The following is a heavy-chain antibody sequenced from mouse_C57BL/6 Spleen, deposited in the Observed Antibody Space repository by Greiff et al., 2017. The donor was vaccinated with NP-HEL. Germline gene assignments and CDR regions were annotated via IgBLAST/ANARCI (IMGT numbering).Heavy chain of an antibody. CDR1: GYTFTSYW. Sequence: VQLQQPGAELVKPGASVKLSCKASGYTFTSYWMQWVKQRPGQGLEWIGEIDPSDSYTNYNQKFKGKATLTVDTSSSTAYMQLSSLTSEDSAVYYCARSYSNSFAYWGQGTLVTVSA. J-gene: IGHJ3*01. V-gene: IGHV1-50*01. D-gene: IGHD2-5*01. CDR3: ARSYSNSFAY. CDR2: IDPSDSYT.